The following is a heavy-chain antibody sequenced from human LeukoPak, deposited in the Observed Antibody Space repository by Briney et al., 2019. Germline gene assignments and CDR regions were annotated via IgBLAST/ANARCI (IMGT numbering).Heavy chain of an antibody. V-gene: IGHV3-21*01. CDR3: ARDRRVYCSGGSCYDDAFDI. J-gene: IGHJ3*02. D-gene: IGHD2-15*01. CDR2: ISSSSSYI. Sequence: GGSLRLSCAASGFTFSSYSMNWVRQAPGKGLEWVSSISSSSSYIYYADSVKGRFTISRDNAKNSLYLQMNSLRAEDTAVYYCARDRRVYCSGGSCYDDAFDIWGQGTMVTVSS. CDR1: GFTFSSYS.